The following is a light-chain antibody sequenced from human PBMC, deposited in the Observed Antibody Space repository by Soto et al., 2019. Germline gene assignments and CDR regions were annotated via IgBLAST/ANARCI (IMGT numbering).Light chain of an antibody. CDR3: SSYTTSSTLLYV. J-gene: IGLJ1*01. Sequence: QSALTQPASVSGSPGQSITISCTGTSSDVGGYNSVSWYQQHPGKAPKLMIYEVSNRPSGVSNRFSGSKSGNTASLTISGLQAEEEADYYCSSYTTSSTLLYVFGTGTKLTVL. V-gene: IGLV2-14*01. CDR2: EVS. CDR1: SSDVGGYNS.